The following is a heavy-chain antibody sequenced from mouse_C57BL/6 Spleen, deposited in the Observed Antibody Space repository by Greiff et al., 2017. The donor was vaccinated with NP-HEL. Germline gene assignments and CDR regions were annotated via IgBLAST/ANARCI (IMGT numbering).Heavy chain of an antibody. J-gene: IGHJ2*01. CDR3: ARGLLDY. CDR1: GFTFSSYA. Sequence: EVKLVESGGGLVKPGGSLKLSCAASGFTFSSYAMSWVRQTPEKRLEWVATISRDNAKNNLYLQMSHLKSEDTAMYYCARGLLDYWGQGTTLTVSS. D-gene: IGHD2-3*01. V-gene: IGHV5-4*03.